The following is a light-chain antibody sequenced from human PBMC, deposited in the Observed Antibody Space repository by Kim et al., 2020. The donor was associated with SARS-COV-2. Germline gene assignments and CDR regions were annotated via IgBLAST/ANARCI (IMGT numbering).Light chain of an antibody. V-gene: IGKV3-15*01. CDR3: HQYTDWPT. CDR2: GAS. J-gene: IGKJ2*01. CDR1: QSITSN. Sequence: EIVMTQSPATPSVSPGERATLSCRASQSITSNLAWYQQKPDQAPSLLIYGASTRATGIPARFSGSGFGTQFTLTISSLQSEDIAVYYCHQYTDWPTFGQGTQLEI.